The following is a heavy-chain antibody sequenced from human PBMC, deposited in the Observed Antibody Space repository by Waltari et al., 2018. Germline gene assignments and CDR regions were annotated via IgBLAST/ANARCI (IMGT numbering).Heavy chain of an antibody. Sequence: QLQLQESGPGLVKPSETLSLTCTVSGGSISSSRYYWGWIRQPPGKGLEWIGSIYYSGSTYYNPSLKSRVTISVDTSKNQFSLKLSSVTAADTAVYYCARGGIAARPDYWGQGTLVTVSS. CDR2: IYYSGST. V-gene: IGHV4-39*07. CDR3: ARGGIAARPDY. J-gene: IGHJ4*02. CDR1: GGSISSSRYY. D-gene: IGHD6-6*01.